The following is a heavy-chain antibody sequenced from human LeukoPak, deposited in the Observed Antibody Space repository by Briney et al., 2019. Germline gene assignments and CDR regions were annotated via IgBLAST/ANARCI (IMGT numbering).Heavy chain of an antibody. CDR3: ASGSGSYRTPYYYMDV. J-gene: IGHJ6*03. CDR2: IYSGGST. CDR1: GFSVSSNY. Sequence: GGSLRLSCAASGFSVSSNYMSWVRQAPGKGLEWVSVIYSGGSTYYADSVKGRFTISRDNSKNTLYLQMNSLRAEDTAVYYCASGSGSYRTPYYYMDVWGTGTTVTVSS. D-gene: IGHD3-10*01. V-gene: IGHV3-53*01.